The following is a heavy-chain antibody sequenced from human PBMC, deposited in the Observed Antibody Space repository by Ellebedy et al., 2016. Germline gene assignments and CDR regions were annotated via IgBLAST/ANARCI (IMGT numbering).Heavy chain of an antibody. V-gene: IGHV4-34*01. CDR1: GGSFSGYY. CDR3: SSCRGWFDR. Sequence: SETLSLTCAVYGGSFSGYYWSWIRQPPGKGLEWIGEINHSGSTNYNPSLKSRVTISVDTSKNQFSLKLSSVTAADTAVYSCSSCRGWFDRWGQGTLVTVSS. J-gene: IGHJ5*02. CDR2: INHSGST.